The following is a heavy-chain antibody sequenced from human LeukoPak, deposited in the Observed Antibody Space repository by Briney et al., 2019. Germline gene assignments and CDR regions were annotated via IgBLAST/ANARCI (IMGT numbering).Heavy chain of an antibody. Sequence: ASVKVSCKASGYTFTGYYMHWVRQAPGQGLEWMGRINPNSGGTNYAQKFQGRVTITADESTSAAYMELSSLRSEDTAVYYCARGVMTTVTTSVDYWGQGTLVTVSS. CDR2: INPNSGGT. CDR1: GYTFTGYY. CDR3: ARGVMTTVTTSVDY. J-gene: IGHJ4*02. V-gene: IGHV1-2*06. D-gene: IGHD4-17*01.